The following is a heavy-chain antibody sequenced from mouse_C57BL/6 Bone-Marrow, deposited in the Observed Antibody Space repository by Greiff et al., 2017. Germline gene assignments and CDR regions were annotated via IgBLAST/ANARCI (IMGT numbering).Heavy chain of an antibody. CDR2: IYPGGGYT. J-gene: IGHJ4*01. CDR1: GYTFTNYW. D-gene: IGHD2-2*01. V-gene: IGHV1-63*01. Sequence: VQRVESGAELVRPGTSVKMSCKASGYTFTNYWIGWAKQRPGHGLEWIGDIYPGGGYTNYNEKFKGKATLTADKSSSTAYMQFSSLTSEDSAIYYCARGRIYYGYDHAMDYWGQGTSVTVSA. CDR3: ARGRIYYGYDHAMDY.